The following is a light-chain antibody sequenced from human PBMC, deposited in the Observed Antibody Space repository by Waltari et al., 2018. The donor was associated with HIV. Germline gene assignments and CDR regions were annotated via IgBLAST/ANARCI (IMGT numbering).Light chain of an antibody. J-gene: IGKJ2*01. CDR3: QQTYTMYT. CDR1: QYISSH. V-gene: IGKV1-39*01. CDR2: AAS. Sequence: DIQMTQSPYFLSASVGDRLIITCRASQYISSHLNWYQQKPGKAPNLLIYAASYLKSGVPSRFIGSGSGANFSLTISSLQPEDVATCYCQQTYTMYTFAQGTELAIK.